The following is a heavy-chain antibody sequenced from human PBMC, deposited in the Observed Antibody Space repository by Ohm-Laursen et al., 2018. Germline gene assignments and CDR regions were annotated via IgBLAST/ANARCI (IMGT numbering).Heavy chain of an antibody. D-gene: IGHD4-17*01. CDR2: IKGDGTIT. Sequence: SLRLSCAASGFTFNIYWMHWVRQAPGKGLMWVSRIKGDGTITNYADSVRGRFTISRDNAKNSLYLQMNSLRAEDTAVYYCAREDYDVGEDYYGMDVWGQGTTVTVSS. V-gene: IGHV3-74*01. CDR3: AREDYDVGEDYYGMDV. J-gene: IGHJ6*02. CDR1: GFTFNIYW.